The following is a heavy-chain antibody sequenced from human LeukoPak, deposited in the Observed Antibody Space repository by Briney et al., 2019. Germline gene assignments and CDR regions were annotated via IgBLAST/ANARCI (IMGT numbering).Heavy chain of an antibody. D-gene: IGHD3-22*01. Sequence: QPGGSLRLSCAASGFTFSSYAMSWVRQAPGKGLEWVSAISGSGGSTYYADSVKGRFTISRDNSKNTLYLQMNSLRAEDTAVYYCAKESHPAYYYGSSGYGYFDYWGQGTLVTVSS. J-gene: IGHJ4*02. CDR2: ISGSGGST. CDR3: AKESHPAYYYGSSGYGYFDY. V-gene: IGHV3-23*01. CDR1: GFTFSSYA.